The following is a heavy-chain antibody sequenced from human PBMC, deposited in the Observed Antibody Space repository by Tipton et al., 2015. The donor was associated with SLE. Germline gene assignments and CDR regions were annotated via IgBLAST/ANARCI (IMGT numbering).Heavy chain of an antibody. CDR1: GGSFSGYY. Sequence: TLSLTCAVYGGSFSGYYWSWIRQPPGKGLEWIGEINPSGNTNYNPSLKSRVSFSIDTSKHQFSLKLNSVTAADTAVYYCARRHYSGPFDSWGQGTLVTVSS. D-gene: IGHD5-12*01. J-gene: IGHJ4*02. CDR3: ARRHYSGPFDS. V-gene: IGHV4-34*01. CDR2: INPSGNT.